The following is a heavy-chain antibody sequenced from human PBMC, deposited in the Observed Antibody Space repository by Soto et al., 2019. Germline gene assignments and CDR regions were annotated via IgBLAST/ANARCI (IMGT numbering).Heavy chain of an antibody. CDR2: MNPNSGNT. V-gene: IGHV1-8*01. CDR3: AILRHSSGWRLAGGYFDY. J-gene: IGHJ4*02. D-gene: IGHD6-19*01. Sequence: QVQLVQSGAEVKKPGASVKVSCKASGYTFTSYDINWVRQATGQGLEWMGWMNPNSGNTGYAQKFQGRVTMTRNTSMSTAYMELSSRRSEDTAVYYGAILRHSSGWRLAGGYFDYWGQGTLVTVSS. CDR1: GYTFTSYD.